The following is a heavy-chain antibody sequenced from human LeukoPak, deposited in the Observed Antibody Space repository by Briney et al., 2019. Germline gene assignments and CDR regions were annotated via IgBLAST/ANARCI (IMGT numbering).Heavy chain of an antibody. Sequence: PGGSLRLSCAASGFTFSSYAMSWVRQAPGKGLEWVSAISGSGGSTYYADSVKGRFTISRDNPKNTLYLQMNSLRAEDTAVYYCAKPSTSRNYYGSGSYYPDWGQGTLVTVSS. V-gene: IGHV3-23*01. CDR2: ISGSGGST. J-gene: IGHJ4*02. CDR3: AKPSTSRNYYGSGSYYPD. D-gene: IGHD3-10*01. CDR1: GFTFSSYA.